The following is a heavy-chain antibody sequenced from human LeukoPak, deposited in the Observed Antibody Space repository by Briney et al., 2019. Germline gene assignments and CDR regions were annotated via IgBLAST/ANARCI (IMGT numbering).Heavy chain of an antibody. CDR1: GFTFSSYA. J-gene: IGHJ4*02. CDR2: ISDSGGST. CDR3: AKDPSPYSSSWNHFDY. Sequence: GGSLRLSCAASGFTFSSYAMSWVRQAPGKGLEWVSAISDSGGSTYYADSVKGRFTISRDNSKNTLYLQMNSLRAEDTAVYYCAKDPSPYSSSWNHFDYWGQGTLVTVSS. V-gene: IGHV3-23*01. D-gene: IGHD6-13*01.